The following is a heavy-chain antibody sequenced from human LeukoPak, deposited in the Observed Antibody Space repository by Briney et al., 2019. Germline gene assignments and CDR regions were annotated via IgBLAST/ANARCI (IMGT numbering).Heavy chain of an antibody. CDR3: AREPIFGVVKYYFDY. J-gene: IGHJ4*02. CDR2: VNHSGNT. V-gene: IGHV4-34*01. CDR1: GGSLGGYY. D-gene: IGHD3-3*01. Sequence: SETLSLTCAVYGGSLGGYYWSWIRQPPGKRLEWIGEVNHSGNTNYNPSLKSRVTISLDTSKNQFSLKLTSVTAADTAVYYCAREPIFGVVKYYFDYWGQGTLVTVSS.